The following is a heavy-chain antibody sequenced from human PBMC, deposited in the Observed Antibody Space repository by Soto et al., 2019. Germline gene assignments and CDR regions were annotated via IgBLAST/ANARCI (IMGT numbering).Heavy chain of an antibody. V-gene: IGHV1-18*01. Sequence: ASVTVSCKASGYTFTSYGISWVRQAPGQGLEWMGWISAYNGNTNYAQKLQGRVTMTTDTSTSTAYMELRSLRSDDTAVYYCARKVKQWYAFDIWGQGTMVTVSS. D-gene: IGHD6-19*01. J-gene: IGHJ3*02. CDR1: GYTFTSYG. CDR2: ISAYNGNT. CDR3: ARKVKQWYAFDI.